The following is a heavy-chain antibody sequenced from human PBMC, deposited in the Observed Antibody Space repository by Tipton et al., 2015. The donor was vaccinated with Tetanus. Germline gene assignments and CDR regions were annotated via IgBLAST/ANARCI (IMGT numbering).Heavy chain of an antibody. CDR3: ARVHTPGLLGRYPFVA. V-gene: IGHV3-21*01. CDR2: ISGSGNYI. D-gene: IGHD2-21*02. CDR1: GFTFFDYS. J-gene: IGHJ5*02. Sequence: SLRLSCAASGFTFFDYSMNWVRQAPGKGLEWVSSISGSGNYIYYADSVKGRFTISRANAKNSLYLQMNSLRADDTAVYFCARVHTPGLLGRYPFVAWGQGTLVTVSS.